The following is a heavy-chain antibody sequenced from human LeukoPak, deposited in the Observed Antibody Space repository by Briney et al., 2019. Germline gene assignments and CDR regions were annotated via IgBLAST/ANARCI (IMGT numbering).Heavy chain of an antibody. CDR2: ISYDGSNK. CDR1: GFTFSSYA. V-gene: IGHV3-30*04. J-gene: IGHJ4*02. Sequence: GGSLRLSCAASGFTFSSYAMHWVRQAPGKGLEWVAVISYDGSNKYYADSVKGRFTISRDNSKNTLYLQMNSLRAEDTAVYYCASESDYSTAFDYWGQGTLVTVSS. D-gene: IGHD6-13*01. CDR3: ASESDYSTAFDY.